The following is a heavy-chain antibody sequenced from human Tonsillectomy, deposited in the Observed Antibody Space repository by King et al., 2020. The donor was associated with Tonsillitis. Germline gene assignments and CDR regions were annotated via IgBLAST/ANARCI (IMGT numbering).Heavy chain of an antibody. CDR1: GFTFSNYA. J-gene: IGHJ4*02. D-gene: IGHD1-26*01. Sequence: VQLVESGGGLVQPGGSLRLSCAASGFTFSNYAMTWVRQAPGKGLEWVSDMSGNGVRTLYADSVKGRFTISRDYSKNTLYLQMNSLRAEDTAVYYCAKTYRPVGGANTPYYFDSWGQGTLVTVSS. CDR3: AKTYRPVGGANTPYYFDS. V-gene: IGHV3-23*04. CDR2: MSGNGVRT.